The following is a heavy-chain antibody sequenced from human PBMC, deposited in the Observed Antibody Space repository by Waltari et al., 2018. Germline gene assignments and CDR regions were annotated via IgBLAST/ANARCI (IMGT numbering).Heavy chain of an antibody. Sequence: QVQLVESGGGVVQHGRSLRLSCAASGFTFSSYAMTWVRQAPGKGLEWVAVISYDGSNKYYADSVKGRFTISRDNSKNTLYLQMNSLRAEDTAVYYCARGGGGAAYYYGMDVWGQGTTVTVSS. CDR2: ISYDGSNK. CDR1: GFTFSSYA. J-gene: IGHJ6*02. D-gene: IGHD3-16*01. V-gene: IGHV3-30-3*01. CDR3: ARGGGGAAYYYGMDV.